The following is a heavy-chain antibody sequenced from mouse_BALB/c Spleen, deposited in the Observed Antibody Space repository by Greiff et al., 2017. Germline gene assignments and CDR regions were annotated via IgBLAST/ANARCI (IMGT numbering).Heavy chain of an antibody. Sequence: QVHVKQSGAELVRPGSSVKISCKASGYAFSSYWMNWVKQRPGQGLEWIGQIYPGDGDTNYNGKFKGKATLTADKSSSTAYMQLSSLTSEDSAVYFCARSDYYGPFAYWGQGTLVTVSA. J-gene: IGHJ3*01. CDR1: GYAFSSYW. D-gene: IGHD1-2*01. CDR3: ARSDYYGPFAY. CDR2: IYPGDGDT. V-gene: IGHV1-80*01.